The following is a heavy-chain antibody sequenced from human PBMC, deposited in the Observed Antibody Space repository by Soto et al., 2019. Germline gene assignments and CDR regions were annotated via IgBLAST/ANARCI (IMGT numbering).Heavy chain of an antibody. V-gene: IGHV3-30-3*01. CDR2: IAHDGSNA. D-gene: IGHD2-15*01. CDR3: ARVDREDIFVVVGARPGEYGTDI. J-gene: IGHJ6*02. CDR1: GFTFRNHA. Sequence: QVQLVESGGGVVQPGGSLRLSCAASGFTFRNHAMHWVRQAPGKGLECLAVIAHDGSNAFYRDSVKGRFTVSRDNSKNTLYLYMDGLRSDDSVVYYCARVDREDIFVVVGARPGEYGTDIWGQGTTVIVSS.